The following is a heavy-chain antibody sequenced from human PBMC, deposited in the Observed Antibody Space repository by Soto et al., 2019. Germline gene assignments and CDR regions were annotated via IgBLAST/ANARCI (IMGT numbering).Heavy chain of an antibody. V-gene: IGHV4-30-2*01. Sequence: QLQLQESASGLVRPSQTLSLTCAVSGGAISSSTYSWTWLRRPPGEGLEWIGSISHSDTTYYNPSLKSRVTISVDRSKFQFSLSLTFVTAADTAVYFCARRGDFGGVEAWGQGSMVTVFS. D-gene: IGHD4-17*01. J-gene: IGHJ3*01. CDR2: ISHSDTT. CDR3: ARRGDFGGVEA. CDR1: GGAISSSTYS.